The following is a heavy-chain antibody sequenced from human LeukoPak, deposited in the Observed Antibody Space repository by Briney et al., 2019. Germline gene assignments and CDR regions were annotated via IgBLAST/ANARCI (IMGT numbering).Heavy chain of an antibody. Sequence: GGSLRLSCAASRLTFSNFGMNWVRQAPGKGLEWLSYISSSSATIYYADSVKGRFTISRDNAKNSLYLQMNSLRAEDTAVYYCARGWGKLDYWGQGTLVTVSS. V-gene: IGHV3-48*04. CDR3: ARGWGKLDY. D-gene: IGHD2-8*02. J-gene: IGHJ4*02. CDR2: ISSSSATI. CDR1: RLTFSNFG.